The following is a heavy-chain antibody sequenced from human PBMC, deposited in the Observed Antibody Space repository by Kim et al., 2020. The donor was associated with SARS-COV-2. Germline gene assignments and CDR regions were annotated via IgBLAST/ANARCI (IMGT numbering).Heavy chain of an antibody. CDR3: ARHVSFYKDAFDI. D-gene: IGHD3-10*01. Sequence: GESLKISCKGSGYSFTSYWIGWVRQMPGKGLEWMGIIYPGDSDTRYSPSFQGQVTISADKSISTAYLQWSSLKASDTAMYYCARHVSFYKDAFDIWGQGTMVTVSS. J-gene: IGHJ3*02. CDR2: IYPGDSDT. V-gene: IGHV5-51*01. CDR1: GYSFTSYW.